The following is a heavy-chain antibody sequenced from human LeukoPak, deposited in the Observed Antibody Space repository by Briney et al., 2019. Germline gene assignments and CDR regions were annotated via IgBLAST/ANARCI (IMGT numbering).Heavy chain of an antibody. D-gene: IGHD2-2*01. CDR3: AVDCSSTTCYGQSAFDI. J-gene: IGHJ3*02. CDR1: GFTFSSYA. CDR2: ISSDGTRT. V-gene: IGHV3-23*01. Sequence: GGSLRLSCAASGFTFSSYAMNWVRQAPGKGLEWVSAISSDGTRTYFADSVKGRFTSSRDNSKNTLYLQMNSLRAEDTAVYYCAVDCSSTTCYGQSAFDIWGQGTMVTVSS.